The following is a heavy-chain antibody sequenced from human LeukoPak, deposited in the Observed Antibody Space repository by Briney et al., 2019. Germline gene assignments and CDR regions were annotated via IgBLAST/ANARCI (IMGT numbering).Heavy chain of an antibody. CDR1: GGSISSYY. J-gene: IGHJ4*02. CDR3: ARVPLYCGGDCLFDY. D-gene: IGHD2-21*02. CDR2: IYYSGST. Sequence: PSETLSLTCTVSGGSISSYYWSWIRQPPGKGLEWIGYIYYSGSTNYNPSLKSRVTISVDTSKNQFSLKLSSVTAADTAVYYCARVPLYCGGDCLFDYWGQGTLVTVSS. V-gene: IGHV4-59*01.